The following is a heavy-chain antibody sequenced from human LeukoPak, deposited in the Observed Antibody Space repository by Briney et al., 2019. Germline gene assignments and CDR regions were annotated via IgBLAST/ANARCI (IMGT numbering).Heavy chain of an antibody. D-gene: IGHD3-10*01. Sequence: SETLSLTCAVYGGSFSGFYWSWIRQPPGKGLEWIGEINHSGSTNHNPSLKSRVTISVDTSKNQFSLKLSSVTAADTAVYYCARHGSVRSPLGPWGQGTLVTVSS. CDR3: ARHGSVRSPLGP. V-gene: IGHV4-34*01. J-gene: IGHJ5*02. CDR2: INHSGST. CDR1: GGSFSGFY.